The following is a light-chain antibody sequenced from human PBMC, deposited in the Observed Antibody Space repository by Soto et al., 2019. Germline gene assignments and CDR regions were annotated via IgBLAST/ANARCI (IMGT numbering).Light chain of an antibody. CDR1: QSVSRY. CDR2: DAS. CDR3: QQRSNWPPWCT. Sequence: EIVLTQSPATLSLSPGEGATRSCRASQSVSRYLAWYQQKPGQAPRLLIYDASNRATGIPARVSGSGSGTDFTLTISSLEPEDCAVYYGQQRSNWPPWCTVGPVTKVDIK. J-gene: IGKJ3*01. V-gene: IGKV3-11*01.